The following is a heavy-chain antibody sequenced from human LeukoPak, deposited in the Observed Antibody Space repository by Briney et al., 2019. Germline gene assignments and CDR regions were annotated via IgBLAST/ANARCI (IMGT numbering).Heavy chain of an antibody. D-gene: IGHD6-13*01. CDR2: IYYSGST. J-gene: IGHJ2*01. Sequence: KPSETLSLTCTVSGGSISSYYWSWIRQPPGKGLEWIGYIYYSGSTNYNPSLKSRVTISVDTSKNQFSLKLSSVTAADTAVYYCARRSSSPPPGWYFDLWGRGTLVTVSS. CDR1: GGSISSYY. V-gene: IGHV4-59*08. CDR3: ARRSSSPPPGWYFDL.